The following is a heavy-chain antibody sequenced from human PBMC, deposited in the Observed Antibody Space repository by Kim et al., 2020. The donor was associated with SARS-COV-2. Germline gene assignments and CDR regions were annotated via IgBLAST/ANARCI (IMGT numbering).Heavy chain of an antibody. D-gene: IGHD3-22*01. Sequence: GGSLRLSCAASGFTFDNYSMHWVRQAPGKGLEWVSLIRRDGSRATSADSAKGRGSISIDNSKKSMYLQLKSQSTEAADMYVCDKSGDYCDDSGGYLYYY. CDR2: IRRDGSRA. CDR1: GFTFDNYS. V-gene: IGHV3-43*02. J-gene: IGHJ6*01. CDR3: DKSGDYCDDSGGYLYYY.